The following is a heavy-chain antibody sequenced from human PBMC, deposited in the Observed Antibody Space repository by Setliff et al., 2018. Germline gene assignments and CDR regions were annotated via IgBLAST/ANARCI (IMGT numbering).Heavy chain of an antibody. V-gene: IGHV1-69*05. CDR2: IIPIFGTA. CDR3: ARDRAYSSSWFLWFDP. CDR1: GGTFSSYA. J-gene: IGHJ5*02. D-gene: IGHD6-13*01. Sequence: GASVKVSCKASGGTFSSYAISWVRQAPGQGLEWMGGIIPIFGTANYAQKFQGRVTITRDTSAGTAYMELSSLRSEDTAVYYCARDRAYSSSWFLWFDPWGQGTLVTVSS.